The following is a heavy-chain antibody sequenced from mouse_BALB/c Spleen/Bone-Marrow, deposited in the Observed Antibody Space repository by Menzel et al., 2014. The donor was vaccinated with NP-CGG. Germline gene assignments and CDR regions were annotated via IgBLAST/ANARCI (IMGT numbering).Heavy chain of an antibody. CDR3: ARLSYYGRFAY. CDR1: GFDFSRYW. V-gene: IGHV4-1*02. CDR2: INPDSSAI. J-gene: IGHJ3*01. D-gene: IGHD1-1*01. Sequence: EVQLVESGGGLVQPGGSLKLSCAASGFDFSRYWMSWVRQAPGKGLEWIGEINPDSSAINYAPSLKDKFILSRDNAKNTLYLQMSKVRSDDTALYYCARLSYYGRFAYWGQGTLVPVSA.